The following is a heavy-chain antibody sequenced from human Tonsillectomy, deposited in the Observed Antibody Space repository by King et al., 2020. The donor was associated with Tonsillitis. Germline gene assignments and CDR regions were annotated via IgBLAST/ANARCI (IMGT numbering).Heavy chain of an antibody. CDR2: ISSSGTYT. J-gene: IGHJ4*02. D-gene: IGHD4-17*01. CDR1: GFTFSDYD. Sequence: VQLVESGGGLVKPGGSLRLSCAASGFTFSDYDMNWVRQAPGRGLQWVSSISSSGTYTFYADSVKGRFTISRDNAKNSLYLQMNGLRAEDTALYYCARRWGTKVTTPLGYWGQGTLVTVSS. V-gene: IGHV3-21*01. CDR3: ARRWGTKVTTPLGY.